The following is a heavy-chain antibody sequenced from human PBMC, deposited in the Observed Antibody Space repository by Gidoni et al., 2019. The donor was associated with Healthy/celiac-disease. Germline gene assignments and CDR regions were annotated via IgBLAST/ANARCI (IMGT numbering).Heavy chain of an antibody. CDR3: ASSPRSHYYGSGRYYWYWFDP. D-gene: IGHD3-10*01. Sequence: QVQLVQSGAEVKKPGASVKVYCKASGYTFTSYGISWVRQAPGQGLEWMGWISAYNGNTNYAQKLQGRVTMTTDTSTSTAYMELRSLRSDDTAVYYCASSPRSHYYGSGRYYWYWFDPWGQGTLVTVSS. CDR2: ISAYNGNT. CDR1: GYTFTSYG. J-gene: IGHJ5*02. V-gene: IGHV1-18*01.